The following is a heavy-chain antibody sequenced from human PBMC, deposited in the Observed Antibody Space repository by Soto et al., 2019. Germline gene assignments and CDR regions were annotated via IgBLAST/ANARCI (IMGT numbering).Heavy chain of an antibody. CDR2: INHSGST. CDR3: ARGRNYDFWSGYYPYYYGMDV. J-gene: IGHJ6*02. CDR1: GGSFSGYY. Sequence: ASETLSLTCAVYGGSFSGYYWSWIRQPPGKGLEWIGEINHSGSTNYNPSLKSRVTISVDTSKNQFSLKLSSVTAADTAVYYCARGRNYDFWSGYYPYYYGMDVRGQGTTVTVSS. V-gene: IGHV4-34*01. D-gene: IGHD3-3*01.